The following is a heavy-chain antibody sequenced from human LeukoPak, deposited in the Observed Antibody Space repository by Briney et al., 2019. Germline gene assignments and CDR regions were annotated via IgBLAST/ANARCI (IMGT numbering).Heavy chain of an antibody. CDR3: ARDLGRYYDTSDNWFDP. Sequence: GGSLRLSCAASGFTFSSYGMSWVRQAPGKGLVWVSRINSDGINTSYADSVKGRFTISRDNAKNTLNLQMNSLRAEDTAVYYCARDLGRYYDTSDNWFDPWGQGTLVTVSS. J-gene: IGHJ5*02. V-gene: IGHV3-74*01. CDR1: GFTFSSYG. D-gene: IGHD3-22*01. CDR2: INSDGINT.